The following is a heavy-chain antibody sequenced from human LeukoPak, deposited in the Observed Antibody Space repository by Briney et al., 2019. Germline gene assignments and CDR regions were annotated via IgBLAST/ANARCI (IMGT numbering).Heavy chain of an antibody. CDR3: ASPLTTGYVGFDY. CDR1: GFTFSSHA. J-gene: IGHJ4*02. CDR2: ISYDGSNK. D-gene: IGHD4-17*01. Sequence: GRSLRLSCAASGFTFSSHAMHWVRQAPGKGLEWVAVISYDGSNKYYADSVKGRFTISRDNSKNTLYLQMNSLRTEDTAVYYCASPLTTGYVGFDYWGQGTLVTVSS. V-gene: IGHV3-30*04.